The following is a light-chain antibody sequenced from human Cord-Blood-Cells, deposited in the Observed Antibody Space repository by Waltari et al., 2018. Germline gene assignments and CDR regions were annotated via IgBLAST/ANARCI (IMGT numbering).Light chain of an antibody. CDR3: QSYDSSLSGYV. CDR1: SPNIGAGYD. CDR2: GNS. J-gene: IGLJ1*01. V-gene: IGLV1-40*01. Sequence: QSVLTQPPSVSWAPGQRVTISCTGSSPNIGAGYDLPWYQQLPGTAPKLLIYGNSNRPSGVPDRFSGSKSGTSASLAITGLQAEDEADYYCQSYDSSLSGYVFGTGTKVTVL.